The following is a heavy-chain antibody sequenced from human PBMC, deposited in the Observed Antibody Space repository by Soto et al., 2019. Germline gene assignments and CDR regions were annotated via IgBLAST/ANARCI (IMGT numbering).Heavy chain of an antibody. V-gene: IGHV1-69*13. Sequence: ASVKVSCKASGGTFSSYAISWVRQAPGQGLEWMGGIIPIFGTANYAQKFQGRVTITADESTSTAYMELSSLRSEDTAVYYCARLQLDTAMASGFDYWGQGTLVTVSS. J-gene: IGHJ4*02. CDR3: ARLQLDTAMASGFDY. CDR1: GGTFSSYA. D-gene: IGHD5-18*01. CDR2: IIPIFGTA.